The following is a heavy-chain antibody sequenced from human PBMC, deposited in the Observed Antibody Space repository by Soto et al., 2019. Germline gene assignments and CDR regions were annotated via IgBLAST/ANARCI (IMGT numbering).Heavy chain of an antibody. J-gene: IGHJ4*01. V-gene: IGHV3-7*01. D-gene: IGHD3-10*01. CDR2: IKTDASEK. CDR1: GFTLRSYW. Sequence: EEQLVASGGGLVQPGGSLRLSCAASGFTLRSYWMSWVRQAPGKGLEWLATIKTDASEKKYVDSVKGRFTVFRDNTKNSLYLQMDSLRAEDTAVYYWARDSGYGSGNSVNPYLDCWGRGTLVTVSS. CDR3: ARDSGYGSGNSVNPYLDC.